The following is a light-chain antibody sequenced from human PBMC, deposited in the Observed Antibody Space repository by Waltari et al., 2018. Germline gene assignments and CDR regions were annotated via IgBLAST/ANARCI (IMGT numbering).Light chain of an antibody. V-gene: IGLV2-14*01. CDR2: EVS. Sequence: QSALTQPASVSGSPGQSITISCTGTSSDVGGYTSVSWYQQHPGKAPKLMIYEVSNRPSGVSNRFSGSKSGNTASLTISGLQAEDEADYYCSSYTSSSTLAFGGGTKLTVL. J-gene: IGLJ2*01. CDR3: SSYTSSSTLA. CDR1: SSDVGGYTS.